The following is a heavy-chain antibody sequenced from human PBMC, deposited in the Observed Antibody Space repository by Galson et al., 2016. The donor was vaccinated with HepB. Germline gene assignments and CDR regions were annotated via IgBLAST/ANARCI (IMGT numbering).Heavy chain of an antibody. J-gene: IGHJ6*02. CDR2: ISGGGESI. Sequence: SLRLSCAASGFTSNDYFINWIRQAPGKGLEWVSNISGGGESISYADSVKGRFTISRDNAKNSVFLQMNSLRAEDTAVYFCARDETGDYYYGMDVWGQGTTVTVSS. CDR1: GFTSNDYF. V-gene: IGHV3-11*01. CDR3: ARDETGDYYYGMDV.